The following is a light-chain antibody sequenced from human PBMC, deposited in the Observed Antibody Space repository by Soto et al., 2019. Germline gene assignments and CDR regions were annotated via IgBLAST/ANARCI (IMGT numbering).Light chain of an antibody. CDR3: CSYAGSYTS. Sequence: QSALTQPCSVSGSPGQSVTISCTGTSSDVGGYNYVSWYQQHPGKAPKLMIYDVSKRPSGVPDRFSGSKSGNTASLTISGLQAEDEADYYCCSYAGSYTSFGGGTQLTVL. J-gene: IGLJ2*01. V-gene: IGLV2-11*01. CDR1: SSDVGGYNY. CDR2: DVS.